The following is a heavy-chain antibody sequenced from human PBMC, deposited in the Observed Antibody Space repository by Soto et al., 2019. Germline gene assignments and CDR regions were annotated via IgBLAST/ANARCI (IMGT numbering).Heavy chain of an antibody. J-gene: IGHJ5*02. D-gene: IGHD1-20*01. V-gene: IGHV4-31*03. CDR2: IYYSGST. CDR1: GGSISSGGYY. CDR3: ARRPPAVTGNPWWFDP. Sequence: QVQLQESGPGLVKPSQTLSLTCTVSGGSISSGGYYWSWIRQHPGKGLEWIGYIYYSGSTYYNPSLKSRVTISVDTSKNQFSLKLSSVTAADTAVYYCARRPPAVTGNPWWFDPWGQGTLVTVSS.